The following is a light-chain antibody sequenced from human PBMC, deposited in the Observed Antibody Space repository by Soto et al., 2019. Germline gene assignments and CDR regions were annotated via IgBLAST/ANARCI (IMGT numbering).Light chain of an antibody. CDR3: SSYTSSSTQV. Sequence: QSVLTQPPSASGTPGQRVTISCSGSSSNIGSNYGYWYQQLPGTAPKLLIYRDNQRPSGVPDRFSGSKSGTSASLAISGLRSEDEADYYCSSYTSSSTQVFGTGTKLTVL. V-gene: IGLV1-47*02. CDR1: SSNIGSNY. CDR2: RDN. J-gene: IGLJ1*01.